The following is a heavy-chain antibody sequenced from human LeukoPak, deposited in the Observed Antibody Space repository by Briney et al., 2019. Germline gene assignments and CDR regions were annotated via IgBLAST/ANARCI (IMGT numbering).Heavy chain of an antibody. CDR3: ARRPPASGADWFDP. Sequence: SETLSLTCTVSGDSISSSNYYWGRIRQPPGKGLEWIGSISNGGNIYYNPSLKSRVTISVDTSENQFSLKLSSVTAADTAVYYCARRPPASGADWFDPWGQGTLVTVSS. D-gene: IGHD1-26*01. J-gene: IGHJ5*02. CDR2: ISNGGNI. CDR1: GDSISSSNYY. V-gene: IGHV4-39*01.